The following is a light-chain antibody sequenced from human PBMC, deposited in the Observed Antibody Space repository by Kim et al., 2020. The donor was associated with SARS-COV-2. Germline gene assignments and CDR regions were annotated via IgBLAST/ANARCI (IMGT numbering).Light chain of an antibody. CDR2: SAS. Sequence: EIGLTQSPGTLSLSPGERATLSCRASQTVSSSYLAWYQQKPGQAPRLLIYSASSRATGIPDRFSGSGSGTDFTLTISSLEPEDFAVYYCQQYDSSRWTFGQGTKLEI. CDR3: QQYDSSRWT. J-gene: IGKJ1*01. CDR1: QTVSSSY. V-gene: IGKV3-20*01.